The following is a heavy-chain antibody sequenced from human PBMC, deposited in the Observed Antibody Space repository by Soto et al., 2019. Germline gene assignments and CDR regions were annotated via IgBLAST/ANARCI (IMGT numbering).Heavy chain of an antibody. D-gene: IGHD3-22*01. CDR3: ARDRTSYYEAGSYYYYGMDV. J-gene: IGHJ6*02. CDR2: ISYDGSNK. Sequence: GGSLRLSCAASGFTFSSYAMHWVRQAPGKGLEWVAVISYDGSNKYYADSVKGRFTISRDNSKNTLYLQMNSLRAEDTAVYYCARDRTSYYEAGSYYYYGMDVWGQGTTVTVSS. CDR1: GFTFSSYA. V-gene: IGHV3-30-3*01.